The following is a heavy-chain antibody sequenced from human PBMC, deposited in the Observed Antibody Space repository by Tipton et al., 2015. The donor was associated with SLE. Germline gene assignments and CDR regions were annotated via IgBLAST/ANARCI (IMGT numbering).Heavy chain of an antibody. V-gene: IGHV3-30*04. D-gene: IGHD1-1*01. CDR1: GFTFSAYA. Sequence: SLRLSCAASGFTFSAYAMHWVRQAPGKGLEWVAVISYDGSNKYYADSVKGRFTISRDNARNTLYLQINGLRVEDTAVYYCAKGWNRGDIDYWGQGTLVTVSS. CDR3: AKGWNRGDIDY. CDR2: ISYDGSNK. J-gene: IGHJ4*02.